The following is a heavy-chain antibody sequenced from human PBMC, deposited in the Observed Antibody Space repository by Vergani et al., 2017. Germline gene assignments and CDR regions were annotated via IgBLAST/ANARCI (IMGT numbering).Heavy chain of an antibody. Sequence: QVQLVQSGAEVKKPGSSVKVSCKASGGTFSSYAISWVRQAPGQGLEWMGWISAYNGNTNYAQKLQGRVTMTTDTSTSTAYMELRSLRSDDTAVYYCAIYKAGSYLQSFDYWGQGTLVTVSS. D-gene: IGHD1-26*01. CDR3: AIYKAGSYLQSFDY. V-gene: IGHV1-18*01. CDR1: GGTFSSYA. J-gene: IGHJ4*02. CDR2: ISAYNGNT.